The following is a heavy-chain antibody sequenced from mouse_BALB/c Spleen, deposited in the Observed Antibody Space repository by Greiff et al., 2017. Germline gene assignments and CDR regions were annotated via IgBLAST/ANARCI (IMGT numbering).Heavy chain of an antibody. CDR1: GFTFSSFG. V-gene: IGHV5-17*02. Sequence: EVKLVESGGGLVQPGGSRKLSCAASGFTFSSFGMHWVRQAPEKGLEWVAYISSGSSTIYYADTVKGRFTISRDNPKNTLFLQMTSLRSEDTAMYYCAPYGNYYAMDYWGQGTSVTVSS. D-gene: IGHD2-1*01. CDR2: ISSGSSTI. CDR3: APYGNYYAMDY. J-gene: IGHJ4*01.